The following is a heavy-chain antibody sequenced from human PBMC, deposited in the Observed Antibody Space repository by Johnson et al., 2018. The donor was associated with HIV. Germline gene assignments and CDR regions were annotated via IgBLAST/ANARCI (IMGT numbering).Heavy chain of an antibody. V-gene: IGHV3-23*04. CDR3: AKVRYYDRDAFDI. D-gene: IGHD3-22*01. J-gene: IGHJ3*02. CDR1: GFTFDDYG. Sequence: VQLVESGGGVVRPGGSLRLSCAASGFTFDDYGMTWVRQAPGKGLEWVSAISGSGGSTYYADSVKGRFTISRDNSKNTLYLQMNSLRAEDTAVHYCAKVRYYDRDAFDIWGPGTLVTVSP. CDR2: ISGSGGST.